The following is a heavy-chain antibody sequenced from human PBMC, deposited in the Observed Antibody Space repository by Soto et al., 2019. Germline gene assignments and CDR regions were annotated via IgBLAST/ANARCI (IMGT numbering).Heavy chain of an antibody. CDR1: GGSIRSDC. J-gene: IGHJ5*01. V-gene: IGHV4-59*01. Sequence: RARTGTGSGGSIRSDCWSWIRQPPGKGLEWIGYIHNSGRTSYNPSLKSRITISLDTSENQFSLQLDSVTAADTAIYFCARGGYNSPWYGGPGYWFDSWGHGTLVTVSS. CDR3: ARGGYNSPWYGGPGYWFDS. D-gene: IGHD6-13*01. CDR2: IHNSGRT.